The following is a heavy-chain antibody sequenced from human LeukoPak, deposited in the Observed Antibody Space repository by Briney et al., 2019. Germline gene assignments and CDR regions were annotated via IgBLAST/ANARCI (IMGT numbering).Heavy chain of an antibody. V-gene: IGHV3-23*01. Sequence: GRSLRLSCAASGFTFSSYAMSWVRQAPGKGLEWVSSISTSGDNTYYADSVKGRFTISRDNSKNTLYLQMNSLRAEDTAVYYCAKGLYRSGSYPHFDYWGQGTLVTVSS. J-gene: IGHJ4*02. CDR2: ISTSGDNT. CDR3: AKGLYRSGSYPHFDY. CDR1: GFTFSSYA. D-gene: IGHD3-10*01.